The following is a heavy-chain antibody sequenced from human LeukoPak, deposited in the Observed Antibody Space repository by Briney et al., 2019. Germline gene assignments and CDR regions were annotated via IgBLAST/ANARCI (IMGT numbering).Heavy chain of an antibody. V-gene: IGHV3-53*01. CDR2: IYSGGST. CDR3: ARDQTVPPGDAFDI. J-gene: IGHJ3*02. CDR1: GFTVSSNY. D-gene: IGHD4-17*01. Sequence: GGSLRLSCAASGFTVSSNYMSWVRQAPGKGLEWFSVIYSGGSTYYADSVKGRFTISRDNSKNTLYLQMNSLRAEDTAVYYCARDQTVPPGDAFDIWGQGTMVTVSS.